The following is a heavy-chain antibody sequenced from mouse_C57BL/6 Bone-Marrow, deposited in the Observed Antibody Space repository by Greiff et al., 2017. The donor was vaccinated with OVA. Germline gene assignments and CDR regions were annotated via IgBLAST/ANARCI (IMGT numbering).Heavy chain of an antibody. CDR3: ARGGWLRAMDY. J-gene: IGHJ4*01. D-gene: IGHD2-2*01. V-gene: IGHV1-59*01. CDR2: IDPSDSYT. Sequence: VQLQQPGAELVRPGTSVKLSCKASGYTFTSYWMHWVKQRPGQGLEWIGVIDPSDSYTNYNQKFKGKATLTVGTSSSTAYMQLSSLTSEDSAVYYCARGGWLRAMDYWGQGTSVTVSS. CDR1: GYTFTSYW.